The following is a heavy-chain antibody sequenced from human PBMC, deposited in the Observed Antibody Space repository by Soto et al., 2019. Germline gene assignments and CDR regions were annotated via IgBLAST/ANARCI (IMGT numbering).Heavy chain of an antibody. J-gene: IGHJ6*02. CDR1: GFTFSSYA. CDR2: ISGSGGST. D-gene: IGHD2-2*01. Sequence: GGSLRLSCAASGFTFSSYAMSWVRQAPGKGLEWVSAISGSGGSTYYADSVKGRFTISRDYSKNTLYLQMNSLRAEDTAVYYCAKIRGCSSTSCYYYYGMDVWGQGTTVTVSS. V-gene: IGHV3-23*01. CDR3: AKIRGCSSTSCYYYYGMDV.